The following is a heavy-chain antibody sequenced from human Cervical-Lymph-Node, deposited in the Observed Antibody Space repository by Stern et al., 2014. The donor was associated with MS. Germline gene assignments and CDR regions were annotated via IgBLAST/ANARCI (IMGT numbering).Heavy chain of an antibody. J-gene: IGHJ4*02. CDR3: ARSFFGDYVTFDN. D-gene: IGHD4-17*01. V-gene: IGHV5-51*03. Sequence: EVQLLESGAEVKKPGQSLKISCKGSGYNFASYWIAWVRQMPGKGLEWMGVIYPGDSDTRYSPAFEGQVTISADKSINTAYLQWSSLKASDTAIFYCARSFFGDYVTFDNWGQGSLVTVSS. CDR2: IYPGDSDT. CDR1: GYNFASYW.